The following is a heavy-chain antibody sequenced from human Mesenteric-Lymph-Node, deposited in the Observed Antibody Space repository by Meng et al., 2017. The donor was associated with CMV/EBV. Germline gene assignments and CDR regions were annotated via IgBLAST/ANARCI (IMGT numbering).Heavy chain of an antibody. CDR2: IRDDGSDK. V-gene: IGHV3-30*02. D-gene: IGHD3-9*01. J-gene: IGHJ1*01. Sequence: LSLTCAASGFKFSSYDMHWVRQAPGKGLEWVAFIRDDGSDKYYVDSVKGRFTISRDNSKGTLFLQMNSLRVEDTAVYYCAKESESNIPFEDWGQGTLVTVSS. CDR1: GFKFSSYD. CDR3: AKESESNIPFED.